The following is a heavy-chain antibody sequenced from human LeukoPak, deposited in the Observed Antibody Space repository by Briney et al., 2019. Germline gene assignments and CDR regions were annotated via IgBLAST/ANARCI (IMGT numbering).Heavy chain of an antibody. Sequence: PGGSLRLSCAASGFTFSNYAMSWVRQAPGKGLEWVSAISGSGGSTYYTDSVKGRFTISRDNPKNTLYLQMNSLRAEDTAVYYCAKSAVAGSSYRWFDPWGQGTLVTVSS. CDR3: AKSAVAGSSYRWFDP. CDR1: GFTFSNYA. V-gene: IGHV3-23*01. J-gene: IGHJ5*02. D-gene: IGHD6-19*01. CDR2: ISGSGGST.